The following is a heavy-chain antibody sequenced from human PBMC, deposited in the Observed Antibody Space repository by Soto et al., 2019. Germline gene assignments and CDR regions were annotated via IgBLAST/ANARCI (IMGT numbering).Heavy chain of an antibody. Sequence: QVQLQESGPSLVRPSQTLSLTCSVSGLDVSRGGSYWGSIRQLPGKGLEWIGYIYYTGETFFNPSLADSLSISAETSSDLFSLELRFETAAGARGLYGARRVVGDPSQPDHWGQRTLVAVSS. V-gene: IGHV4-31*03. CDR3: ARRVVGDPSQPDH. J-gene: IGHJ4*02. D-gene: IGHD1-26*01. CDR1: GLDVSRGGSY. CDR2: IYYTGET.